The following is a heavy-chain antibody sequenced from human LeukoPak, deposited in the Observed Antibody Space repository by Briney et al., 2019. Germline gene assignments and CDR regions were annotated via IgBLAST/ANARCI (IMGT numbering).Heavy chain of an antibody. CDR2: INTNTENP. CDR1: GYTFTSYA. V-gene: IGHV7-4-1*02. Sequence: ASVKVSCKASGYTFTSYAMNWVRQAPGQGLEWMGWINTNTENPTYAQGFTGRFVFSLDTSVSTAYLQISSLKAEDTAVYYCARDPHPIAVAGYNWFDPWGQGTLVTVSS. D-gene: IGHD6-19*01. CDR3: ARDPHPIAVAGYNWFDP. J-gene: IGHJ5*02.